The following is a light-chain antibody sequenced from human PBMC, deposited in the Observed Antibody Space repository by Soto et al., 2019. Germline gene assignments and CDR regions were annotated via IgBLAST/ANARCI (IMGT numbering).Light chain of an antibody. J-gene: IGKJ2*01. CDR2: GAS. V-gene: IGKV3-20*01. CDR1: QSVSSSY. CDR3: QQYCSSPHT. Sequence: EIVLTQSPGTLSLSPGERATLSCRASQSVSSSYLAWYQHKPGQAPRLLIYGASSRATGIPDRCSGSGSGTDFTLTISRLEPEDFAVYYCQQYCSSPHTFGQGTKLEIK.